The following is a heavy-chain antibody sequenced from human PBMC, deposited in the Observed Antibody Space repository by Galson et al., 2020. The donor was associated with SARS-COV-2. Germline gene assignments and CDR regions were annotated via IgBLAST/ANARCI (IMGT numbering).Heavy chain of an antibody. J-gene: IGHJ6*02. Sequence: SETLSLTCAVYGGSFSGYYWSWIRQPPGKGLEWIGEINHSGSTNYNPSLESRVTISIDTSKNQFSLRVNSVTAADTAVYYCARWNTRGIATRNLYYHSGMDVWGQGTTVTVSS. CDR1: GGSFSGYY. CDR2: INHSGST. CDR3: ARWNTRGIATRNLYYHSGMDV. V-gene: IGHV4-34*01. D-gene: IGHD6-6*01.